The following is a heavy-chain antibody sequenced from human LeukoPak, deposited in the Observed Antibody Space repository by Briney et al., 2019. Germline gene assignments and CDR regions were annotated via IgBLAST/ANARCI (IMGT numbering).Heavy chain of an antibody. J-gene: IGHJ6*02. CDR2: IYHSGST. D-gene: IGHD6-19*01. CDR1: GGSISSGGYY. CDR3: ASSAGQWLAWNYYYGMDV. Sequence: PSETLSLTCTVSGGSISSGGYYWSWIRQPPGKGLEWIGYIYHSGSTYYNPSLKSRVTMSVDTSKNQFSLKLSSVTAADTAVYYCASSAGQWLAWNYYYGMDVWGQGTTVTVSS. V-gene: IGHV4-30-2*01.